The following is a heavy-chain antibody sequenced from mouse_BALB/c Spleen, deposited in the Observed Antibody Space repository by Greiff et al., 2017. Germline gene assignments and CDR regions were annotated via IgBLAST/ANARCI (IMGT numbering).Heavy chain of an antibody. Sequence: QVQLQQSGAELMKPGASVKISCKATGYTFSSYWIEWVKQRPGPGLEWIGEILPGSGSTNYNEKFKGKATFTADTSSNTAYMQLSSLTSGDSAVYYCARSRGNYYAMDYWGQGTSVTVSS. CDR1: GYTFSSYW. V-gene: IGHV1-9*01. D-gene: IGHD2-14*01. CDR3: ARSRGNYYAMDY. CDR2: ILPGSGST. J-gene: IGHJ4*01.